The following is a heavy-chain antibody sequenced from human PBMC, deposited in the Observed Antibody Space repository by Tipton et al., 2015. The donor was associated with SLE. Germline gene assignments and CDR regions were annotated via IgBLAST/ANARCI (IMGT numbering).Heavy chain of an antibody. CDR1: GFTFSSYS. V-gene: IGHV3-48*01. CDR3: AREDQAPHYGMDV. Sequence: GSLRLSCAASGFTFSSYSMNWVRQAPGKGLEWVSSISSSSSTIYYADSVKGRFTISRDNAKNSLYLQMNSLRAEDTAVYYCAREDQAPHYGMDVWGQGTTVTVSS. J-gene: IGHJ6*02. CDR2: ISSSSSTI.